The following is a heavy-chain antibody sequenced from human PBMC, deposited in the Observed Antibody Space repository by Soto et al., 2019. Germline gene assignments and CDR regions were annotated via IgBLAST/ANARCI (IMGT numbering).Heavy chain of an antibody. CDR1: GFTFSSYW. V-gene: IGHV3-7*03. J-gene: IGHJ6*02. CDR3: ARYQRVGYYYYGMDV. D-gene: IGHD2-2*01. Sequence: EVQLVESGGGLVQPGGSLRLSCAASGFTFSSYWMSWVRQSPGKGLEWVANIKQDGSEKYYVDSVKGRCTISRDNAKNTLYLQMNSLRAEDTAVYYCARYQRVGYYYYGMDVWGQGTTVTVSS. CDR2: IKQDGSEK.